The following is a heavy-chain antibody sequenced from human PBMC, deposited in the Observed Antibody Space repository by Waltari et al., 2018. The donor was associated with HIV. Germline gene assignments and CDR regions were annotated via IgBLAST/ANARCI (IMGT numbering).Heavy chain of an antibody. CDR2: IIPIFGTA. Sequence: QVQLVQSGAEVKKPGSSVKVSCKASGGTFSSYAISWVRQAPGQGLEWMGGIIPIFGTANYSQKFQGRVTITADKSTSTAYMELSSLRSEDTAVYYCARGHRSWAGGGNSDGVDYWGQGTLVTVSS. CDR1: GGTFSSYA. V-gene: IGHV1-69*06. D-gene: IGHD6-13*01. J-gene: IGHJ4*02. CDR3: ARGHRSWAGGGNSDGVDY.